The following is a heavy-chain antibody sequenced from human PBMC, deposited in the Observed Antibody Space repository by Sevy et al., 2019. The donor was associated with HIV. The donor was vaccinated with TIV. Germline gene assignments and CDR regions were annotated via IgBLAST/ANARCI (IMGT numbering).Heavy chain of an antibody. CDR1: EFTFSDFW. Sequence: GGSLRLSCKASEFTFSDFWMQWVRQAPGKGLEWVANIRQDGNEIYYGDSVKGRFTISRDNAKNALYLQMDGLRAEDTAVYYCARRYFDLWGQGTLVTVSS. CDR2: IRQDGNEI. V-gene: IGHV3-7*01. J-gene: IGHJ4*02. CDR3: ARRYFDL.